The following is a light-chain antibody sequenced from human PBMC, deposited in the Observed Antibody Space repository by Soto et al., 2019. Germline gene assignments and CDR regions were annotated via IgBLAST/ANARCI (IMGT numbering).Light chain of an antibody. CDR3: AAWDDSLNVLYV. CDR1: SSNIGSNT. J-gene: IGLJ1*01. Sequence: SALTQPPSASGTPGQRVTISCSGSSSNIGSNTVNWYQQLPGTAPKLLIYSNSQRPSGVPDRFSGSKSGTSASLAISGLQSEDEADYYCAAWDDSLNVLYVFGTGTKVTVL. CDR2: SNS. V-gene: IGLV1-44*01.